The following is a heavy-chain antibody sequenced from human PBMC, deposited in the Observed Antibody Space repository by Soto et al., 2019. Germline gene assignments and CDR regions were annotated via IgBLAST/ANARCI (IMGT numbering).Heavy chain of an antibody. CDR3: AREYCTNGVCYPPPTYYYGMDV. CDR1: RFTFISHW. CDR2: INSAGGGT. V-gene: IGHV3-74*01. D-gene: IGHD2-8*01. J-gene: IGHJ6*02. Sequence: AASRFTFISHWMHWVRQAPGKGLVWVSRINSAGGGTRNGDSVKGRFTISRDNAKNSLYLQMNSLRAEDTAVYYCAREYCTNGVCYPPPTYYYGMDVWGQGTTVTVSS.